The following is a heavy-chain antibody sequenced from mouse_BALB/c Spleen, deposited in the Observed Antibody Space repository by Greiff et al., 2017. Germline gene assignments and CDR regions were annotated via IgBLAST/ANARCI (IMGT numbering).Heavy chain of an antibody. Sequence: EVKVEESGGGLVQPGGSRKLSCAASGFTFSSFGMHWVRQAPEKGLEWVAYISSGSSTIYYADTVKGRFTISRDNPKNTLFLQMTSLRSEDTAMYYCARFGGNYADYWGQGTTLTVSS. J-gene: IGHJ2*01. CDR2: ISSGSSTI. V-gene: IGHV5-17*02. CDR3: ARFGGNYADY. CDR1: GFTFSSFG.